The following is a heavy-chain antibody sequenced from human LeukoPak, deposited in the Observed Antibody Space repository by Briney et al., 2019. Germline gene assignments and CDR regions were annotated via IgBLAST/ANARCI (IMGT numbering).Heavy chain of an antibody. D-gene: IGHD1-26*01. J-gene: IGHJ6*03. Sequence: PGGSLRLSCAASGFTFSSYSMNWVRQAPGKGLEWVSSISSSSSYIYYADSVKGRFTISRDNAKNSLYLQMNSLRAEDTAVYYCAREGASPAYYYYMDVWGKGTTVTVSS. CDR1: GFTFSSYS. CDR2: ISSSSSYI. CDR3: AREGASPAYYYYMDV. V-gene: IGHV3-21*01.